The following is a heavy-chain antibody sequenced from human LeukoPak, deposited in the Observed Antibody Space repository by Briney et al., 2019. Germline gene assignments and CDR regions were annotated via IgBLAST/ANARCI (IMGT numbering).Heavy chain of an antibody. V-gene: IGHV3-30*02. Sequence: GGSLRLSCAASGFTFSSYGMHWVRQAPGKGLEWVAFIRYDGSNKYYADSVKGRFTISRDNSKNTLYLQMNSLRAEDTAVYYCARHRNIAVAGGDFDYWGQGTLVTVSS. J-gene: IGHJ4*02. CDR1: GFTFSSYG. CDR3: ARHRNIAVAGGDFDY. CDR2: IRYDGSNK. D-gene: IGHD6-19*01.